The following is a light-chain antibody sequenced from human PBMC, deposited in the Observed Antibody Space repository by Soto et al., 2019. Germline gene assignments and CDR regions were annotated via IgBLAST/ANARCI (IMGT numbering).Light chain of an antibody. J-gene: IGLJ1*01. CDR2: DDS. V-gene: IGLV3-21*02. Sequence: SYELTQPPSVSVAPGQTARITFGGNNIGSKSVHWYQQKPGQAPVLVIYDDSDRPSGIPERFSGSNSGNTATLTISRVEAGDEADYYCQVWDSSSDLDVFGTGTKLTVL. CDR3: QVWDSSSDLDV. CDR1: NIGSKS.